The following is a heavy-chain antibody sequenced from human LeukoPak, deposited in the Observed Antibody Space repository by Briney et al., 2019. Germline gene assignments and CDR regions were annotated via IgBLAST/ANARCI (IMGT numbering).Heavy chain of an antibody. J-gene: IGHJ5*02. V-gene: IGHV1-18*04. Sequence: ASVKVSCKASGYTFTGYYMHWVRQAPGQGLEWMGWISAYNGNTNYAQKLQGRVTMTTDTSTSTAYMELRSLRSDDTAVYYCARAYCSSTSCYAFDPWGQGTLVTVSS. CDR2: ISAYNGNT. D-gene: IGHD2-2*01. CDR1: GYTFTGYY. CDR3: ARAYCSSTSCYAFDP.